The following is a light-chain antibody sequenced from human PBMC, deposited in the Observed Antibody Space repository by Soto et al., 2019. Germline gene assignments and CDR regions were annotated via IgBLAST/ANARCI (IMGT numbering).Light chain of an antibody. V-gene: IGKV1-9*01. CDR3: QQLNTYPLT. CDR2: AAS. CDR1: QVSGRY. Sequence: DIQLTQSPSFLSASVGDRITITCRASQVSGRYLAWYQQRPGKAPKVLIYAASTLQSGVPSRFSGSRSATEFTLTISSLQPEDFATYYCQQLNTYPLTFGGGTKVEIK. J-gene: IGKJ4*01.